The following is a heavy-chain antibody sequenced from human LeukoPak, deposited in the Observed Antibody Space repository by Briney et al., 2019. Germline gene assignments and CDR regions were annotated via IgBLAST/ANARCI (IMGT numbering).Heavy chain of an antibody. D-gene: IGHD4-17*01. CDR3: GRDRNGNYGRWGFDY. Sequence: GGSLRLSCAASGFPFSSYSLNWVRQAPGKGLEWVSYISSGTDTIYYADSVKGRFTISRDNAKNTLYLQMNSLRAEDTAVYYCGRDRNGNYGRWGFDYWGQGTLVTVSS. CDR2: ISSGTDTI. V-gene: IGHV3-48*01. J-gene: IGHJ4*02. CDR1: GFPFSSYS.